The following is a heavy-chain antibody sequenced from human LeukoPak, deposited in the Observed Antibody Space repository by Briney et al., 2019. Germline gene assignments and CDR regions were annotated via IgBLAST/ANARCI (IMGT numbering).Heavy chain of an antibody. Sequence: GGSLRLSCAASGFTFSSYEMNWVRQAPGKGLEWVSYISSSGSTIYYADSVKGRFTISRDNAKNSLYLQMNSLRAEDAAVYYCARGYYDSSGYYFFDYWGQGTLVTVSS. CDR1: GFTFSSYE. J-gene: IGHJ4*02. CDR3: ARGYYDSSGYYFFDY. V-gene: IGHV3-48*03. CDR2: ISSSGSTI. D-gene: IGHD3-22*01.